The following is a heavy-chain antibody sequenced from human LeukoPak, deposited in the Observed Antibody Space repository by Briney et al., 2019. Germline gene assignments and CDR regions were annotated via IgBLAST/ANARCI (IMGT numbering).Heavy chain of an antibody. V-gene: IGHV4-59*12. CDR2: IFYSGST. Sequence: SETLSLTCTVSGDSISSDYWSWIRQPPGKGLEWIGYIFYSGSTSYNPSLNSRVTMSVDTSNNQFSLKLSSVTAVDSAVYYCARNDYESSGFDFWGQGALVTVSS. CDR3: ARNDYESSGFDF. CDR1: GDSISSDY. D-gene: IGHD3-22*01. J-gene: IGHJ4*02.